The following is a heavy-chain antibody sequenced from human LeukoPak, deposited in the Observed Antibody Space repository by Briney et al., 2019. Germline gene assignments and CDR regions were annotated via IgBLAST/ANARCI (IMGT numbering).Heavy chain of an antibody. D-gene: IGHD4-23*01. J-gene: IGHJ6*02. V-gene: IGHV3-30*04. CDR1: GFTFSSYA. CDR3: ARDTTVVTTPGYYGMDV. Sequence: GGSLRLSCAASGFTFSSYAMHWVRQAPGKGLEWVAVISYDGSNKYYADSVKGRFTISSDNSKNTLYLQMNSLRAEDTAVYYCARDTTVVTTPGYYGMDVWGQGTTVTVSS. CDR2: ISYDGSNK.